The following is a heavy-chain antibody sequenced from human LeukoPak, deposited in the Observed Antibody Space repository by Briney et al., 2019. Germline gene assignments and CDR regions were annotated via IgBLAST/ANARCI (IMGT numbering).Heavy chain of an antibody. J-gene: IGHJ4*02. CDR2: IYYSGST. CDR1: GGSLSSYY. CDR3: ARRDYGDFFDY. D-gene: IGHD4-17*01. V-gene: IGHV4-59*08. Sequence: PSETLSLTCTVSGGSLSSYYWSWIRQPPGKGLEWIGYIYYSGSTNYNPSLKSRVTISVDTSKNQFSLKLSSVTAADTAVYYCARRDYGDFFDYWGQGTLVTVSS.